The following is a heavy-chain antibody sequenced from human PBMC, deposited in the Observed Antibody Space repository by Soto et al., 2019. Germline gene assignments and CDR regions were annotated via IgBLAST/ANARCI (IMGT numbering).Heavy chain of an antibody. CDR1: GFTFSGFA. CDR3: ARDQYDFWSSYGPYYYGMAV. Sequence: QVQLVESGGGVVQPGRSLRLSCAASGFTFSGFAMHWVRQAPGKGLEWPAVISYDDTKEYYADSVKGRFTISRDNSKTTLYLQMSSLRAEDTAVYYCARDQYDFWSSYGPYYYGMAVWGQGTTVTVSS. CDR2: ISYDDTKE. V-gene: IGHV3-30-3*01. D-gene: IGHD3-3*01. J-gene: IGHJ6*02.